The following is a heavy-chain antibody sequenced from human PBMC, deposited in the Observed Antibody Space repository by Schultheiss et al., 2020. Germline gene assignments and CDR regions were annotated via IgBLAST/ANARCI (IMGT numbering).Heavy chain of an antibody. D-gene: IGHD6-19*01. J-gene: IGHJ4*02. V-gene: IGHV4-39*01. CDR1: GGAISSAGYY. CDR2: ISYSGNT. CDR3: ARAPGYSSGKVDY. Sequence: SATLSLTCTVSGGAISSAGYYWVWLRQPPGKGLEWIGNISYSGNTHYNPSLKSRLTTSVDPSRNEIYLNLTSVTAADTAVYYCARAPGYSSGKVDYWGQGTLVTVSS.